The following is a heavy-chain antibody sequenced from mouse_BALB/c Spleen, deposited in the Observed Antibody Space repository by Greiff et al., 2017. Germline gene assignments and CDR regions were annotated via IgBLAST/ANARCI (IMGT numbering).Heavy chain of an antibody. Sequence: QLQQPGAELVMPGASVKMSCKASGYTFTDYWMHWVKPRPGQGLEWIGAIDTSDSYTSYNQKFKGKATLTVDESSNTAYMQLSSLTSEDSAVYYCARLGRDHWYFDVWGAGTTVTVSS. J-gene: IGHJ1*01. CDR1: GYTFTDYW. V-gene: IGHV1-69*01. D-gene: IGHD4-1*01. CDR3: ARLGRDHWYFDV. CDR2: IDTSDSYT.